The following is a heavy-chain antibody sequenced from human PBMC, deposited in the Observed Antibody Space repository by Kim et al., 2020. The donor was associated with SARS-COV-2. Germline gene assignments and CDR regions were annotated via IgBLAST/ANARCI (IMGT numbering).Heavy chain of an antibody. CDR3: AREGGSFYGSGSYDY. D-gene: IGHD3-10*01. V-gene: IGHV4-59*01. CDR2: IYYSGST. CDR1: GGSISSYY. J-gene: IGHJ4*02. Sequence: SETLSLTCTVSGGSISSYYWSWIRQPPGKGLEWIGYIYYSGSTNYNPSLKSRVTISVDTSKNQFSLKLSSVTAADTAVYYCAREGGSFYGSGSYDYWGQGTLVTVSS.